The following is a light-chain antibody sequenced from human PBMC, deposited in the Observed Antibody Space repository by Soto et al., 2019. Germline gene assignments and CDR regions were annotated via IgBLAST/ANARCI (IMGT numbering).Light chain of an antibody. J-gene: IGLJ3*02. Sequence: QSALTQPASVSGSPGQSITISCTGTSNDVGSYTLVSWYQQYPDKAPKLIIYEGTKRPSGVSNRFSGSKSGNTASLTISGLQAEDEAHYHCCSYAGGGLSLWVFGGGTQLTVL. CDR1: SNDVGSYTL. CDR2: EGT. CDR3: CSYAGGGLSLWV. V-gene: IGLV2-23*01.